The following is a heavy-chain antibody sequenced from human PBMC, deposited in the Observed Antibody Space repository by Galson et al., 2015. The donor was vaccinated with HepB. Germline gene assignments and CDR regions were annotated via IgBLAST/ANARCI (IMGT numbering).Heavy chain of an antibody. CDR1: GYTFTDYY. J-gene: IGHJ6*04. CDR3: ATAGYSSGWPLDV. Sequence: VKVSCKVSGYTFTDYYMHWVQQAPGKGLEWMGLVDPEDGETIYAEKFQGRVTITADTSTDTAYMELSSLRSEDTAVYYCATAGYSSGWPLDVWGKGTTVTVSS. CDR2: VDPEDGET. D-gene: IGHD6-19*01. V-gene: IGHV1-69-2*01.